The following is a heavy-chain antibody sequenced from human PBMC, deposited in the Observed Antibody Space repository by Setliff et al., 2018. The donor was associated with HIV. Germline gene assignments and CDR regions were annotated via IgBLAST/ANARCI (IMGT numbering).Heavy chain of an antibody. V-gene: IGHV4-39*07. Sequence: SETLSLTCTVSGGSISSSSYYWGWIRQPPGKGLQWIGSIYYRGSTYYNPSLKSRVTISVDTSKNQFSLKLRSVTAADTAVYYCVRDRETVSISGVAVPYFDYWGQGTQVTVSS. J-gene: IGHJ4*02. D-gene: IGHD6-19*01. CDR1: GGSISSSSYY. CDR2: IYYRGST. CDR3: VRDRETVSISGVAVPYFDY.